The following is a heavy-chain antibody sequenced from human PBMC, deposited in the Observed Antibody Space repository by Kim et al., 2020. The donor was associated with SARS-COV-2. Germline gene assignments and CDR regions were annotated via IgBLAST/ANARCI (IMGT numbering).Heavy chain of an antibody. CDR2: TIRGANT. D-gene: IGHD3-3*01. V-gene: IGHV3-66*01. Sequence: TIRGANTYAPNAVEARFTISRDDSKNTLYLQVNSLRAEDTAVYYCARESVRWGQGTTVTVSS. CDR3: ARESVR. J-gene: IGHJ6*02.